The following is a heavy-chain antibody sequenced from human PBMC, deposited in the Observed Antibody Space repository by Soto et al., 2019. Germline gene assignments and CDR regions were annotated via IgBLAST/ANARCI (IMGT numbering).Heavy chain of an antibody. CDR3: AKWASLHYDYIWGSYRADAFDI. D-gene: IGHD3-16*02. CDR1: GFTFDDYA. CDR2: ISWNSGSI. J-gene: IGHJ3*02. V-gene: IGHV3-9*01. Sequence: EVQLVESGGGLVQPGRSLRLSCAASGFTFDDYAMHWVRQAPGKGLEGVSGISWNSGSIGYADSVKGRFTISRDNAKNSLYLQMNSLRAEDTALYYCAKWASLHYDYIWGSYRADAFDIWGQGTMVTVSS.